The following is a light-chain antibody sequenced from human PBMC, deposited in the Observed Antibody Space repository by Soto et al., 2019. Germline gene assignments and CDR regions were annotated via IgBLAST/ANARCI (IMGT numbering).Light chain of an antibody. CDR1: QSISSSY. CDR3: QQYGSSPRK. Sequence: EIVLTQSPGTLSLSPGERATLSCRASQSISSSYLAWYQQRPGQAPRLLIYGASSRATGIEDRFSGSGSGTDVTLTISRLEPEDCAVYFCQQYGSSPRKFGQGTKVEVK. V-gene: IGKV3-20*01. CDR2: GAS. J-gene: IGKJ1*01.